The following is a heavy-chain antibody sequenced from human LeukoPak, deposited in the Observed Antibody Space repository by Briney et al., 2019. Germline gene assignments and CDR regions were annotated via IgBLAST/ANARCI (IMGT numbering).Heavy chain of an antibody. D-gene: IGHD6-13*01. Sequence: SETLSLTCSVSGGSVSGTNYYWAWIRQPPEKGLEWIGTIYYSGSTYYNVSLKSRVTISVDTSKNQFSLKLSSVTAADTAVYYCARGPNPNAYSSSWYGAVGAFDIWGQGTMVTVSS. J-gene: IGHJ3*02. CDR3: ARGPNPNAYSSSWYGAVGAFDI. V-gene: IGHV4-39*07. CDR2: IYYSGST. CDR1: GGSVSGTNYY.